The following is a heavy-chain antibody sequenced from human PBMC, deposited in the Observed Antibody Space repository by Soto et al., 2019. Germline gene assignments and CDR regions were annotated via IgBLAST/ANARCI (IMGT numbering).Heavy chain of an antibody. CDR2: ISWDGGST. CDR3: AKDTSGELDY. J-gene: IGHJ4*02. CDR1: GFTFDDYT. V-gene: IGHV3-43*01. Sequence: GGSLRLSCAASGFTFDDYTMHWVRQAPGKGLEWVSLISWDGGSTYYADSVKGRFTISRDNSKNSLYLQMNSLRTEDTALYYCAKDTSGELDYWGQGTLVTVSS. D-gene: IGHD3-10*01.